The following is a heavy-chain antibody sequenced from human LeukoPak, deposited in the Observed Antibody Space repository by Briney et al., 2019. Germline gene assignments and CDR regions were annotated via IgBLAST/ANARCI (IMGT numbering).Heavy chain of an antibody. CDR2: IIPILGIA. D-gene: IGHD1-7*01. CDR3: ARNWNYVYWYFDL. J-gene: IGHJ2*01. Sequence: ASVKVSCKASGGTFSSYAISWVRQAPGQGLEWMGRIIPILGIANYAQKFQGRVTITADKSTSTAYMELSSLRSEDTAVYYCARNWNYVYWYFDLWGRGTLVTVSS. V-gene: IGHV1-69*04. CDR1: GGTFSSYA.